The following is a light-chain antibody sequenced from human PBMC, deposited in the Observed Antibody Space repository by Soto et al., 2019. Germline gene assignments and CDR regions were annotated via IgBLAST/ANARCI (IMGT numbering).Light chain of an antibody. J-gene: IGKJ4*01. V-gene: IGKV1D-8*03. CDR2: KAS. Sequence: VIWMTQYQSLLSASTGDRFTVSCRMSQGISSYLAWYQQKPGKAPKLLIYKASSLESGVPSRFSGSGSGTEFTLTISSLQPDDFATYYCQHYNNYLLTFGGGTNVDI. CDR1: QGISSY. CDR3: QHYNNYLLT.